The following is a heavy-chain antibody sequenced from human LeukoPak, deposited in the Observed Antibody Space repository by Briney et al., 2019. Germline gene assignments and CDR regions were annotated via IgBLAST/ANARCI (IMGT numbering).Heavy chain of an antibody. J-gene: IGHJ6*04. D-gene: IGHD3-9*01. CDR1: GFTVSSNY. V-gene: IGHV3-53*01. Sequence: GGSLRLSCAASGFTVSSNYMSWVRQAPGKGLEWVSLIYIGGSTYYAASVMGRFTISRDNSKNTLYLQMNSLKAEDTAVYYCARVPATADWLSPYYYYGMDVWGKGTTVTVSS. CDR2: IYIGGST. CDR3: ARVPATADWLSPYYYYGMDV.